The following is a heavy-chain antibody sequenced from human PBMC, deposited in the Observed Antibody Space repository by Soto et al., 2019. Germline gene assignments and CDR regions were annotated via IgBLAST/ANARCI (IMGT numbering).Heavy chain of an antibody. D-gene: IGHD3-10*01. V-gene: IGHV1-2*02. CDR1: GYTFTGYF. Sequence: AASVKVSCKASGYTFTGYFMHWVRQAPGQGLEWMGWINPYSGGADYAQSFQGRVTMTRDTSISTVYMELSRLRFDDTAVYYCARVIRGAYYNSPLDTWGQGTVVTV. J-gene: IGHJ5*02. CDR2: INPYSGGA. CDR3: ARVIRGAYYNSPLDT.